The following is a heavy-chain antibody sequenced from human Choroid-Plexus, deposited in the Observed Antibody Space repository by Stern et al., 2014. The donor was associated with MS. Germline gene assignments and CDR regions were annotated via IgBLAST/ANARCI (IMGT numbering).Heavy chain of an antibody. Sequence: EVQLVESVGGLVQPGGSLTISCTAAGFTFGNYWMTWVRQAPGKGLEWGANIKEDGTEKNYVDSVKGRFTISRDNARNSLYLQMNSLRVEDTALYYCARVYNTIYGIVTQRGSGMDVWGQGTTVIVSS. V-gene: IGHV3-7*01. CDR1: GFTFGNYW. CDR2: IKEDGTEK. D-gene: IGHD3-3*01. CDR3: ARVYNTIYGIVTQRGSGMDV. J-gene: IGHJ6*02.